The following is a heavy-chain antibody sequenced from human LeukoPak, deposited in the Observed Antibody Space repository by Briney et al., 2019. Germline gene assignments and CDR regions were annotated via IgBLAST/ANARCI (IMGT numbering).Heavy chain of an antibody. CDR2: IYPGDSDT. Sequence: PGESLKISCKGSGYRFTSYWIGWVRQMPGKGLEWMGIIYPGDSDTRYSPSFQGQVTISADKSISTAYLQWSSLKASDTAMYYCASTGGSGSYWDPFDPWGQGTLVTVSS. CDR3: ASTGGSGSYWDPFDP. V-gene: IGHV5-51*01. J-gene: IGHJ5*02. CDR1: GYRFTSYW. D-gene: IGHD3-10*01.